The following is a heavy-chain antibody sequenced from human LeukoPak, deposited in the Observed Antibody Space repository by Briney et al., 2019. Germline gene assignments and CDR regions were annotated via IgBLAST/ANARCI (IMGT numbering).Heavy chain of an antibody. CDR2: TYNRGST. V-gene: IGHV4-4*07. CDR3: AAQSGSYYLYGSDI. Sequence: SETLSLTCAVSNDSISRYYWNWIRQSAGKGLEWIGRTYNRGSTNYNPSLKSRVTMSVDTSKNQFSLKLSSVTAADTVVYYCAAQSGSYYLYGSDIWGQGTMVTVSS. CDR1: NDSISRYY. J-gene: IGHJ3*02. D-gene: IGHD1-26*01.